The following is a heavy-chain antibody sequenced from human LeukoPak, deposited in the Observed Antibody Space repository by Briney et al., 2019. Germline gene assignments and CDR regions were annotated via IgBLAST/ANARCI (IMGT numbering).Heavy chain of an antibody. CDR1: GYSFTSYW. V-gene: IGHV5-51*01. CDR3: ARHVGGGDIVVVPAGFDP. D-gene: IGHD2-2*01. Sequence: GASLQISSKGSGYSFTSYWIGWVRQMPGKGLEWMGIIYPGDSDTRYSPSFQGQVTISADKSISTAYLQWSSLKASDTAMYYCARHVGGGDIVVVPAGFDPWGQGTLVTVSS. J-gene: IGHJ5*02. CDR2: IYPGDSDT.